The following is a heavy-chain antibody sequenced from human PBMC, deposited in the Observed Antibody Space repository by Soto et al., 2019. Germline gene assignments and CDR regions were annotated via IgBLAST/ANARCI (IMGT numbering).Heavy chain of an antibody. Sequence: QVQLVQSGAEVKKPGSSVKVSCKAPGGTFSSYAISWVRQAPGQGLEWMGGLIPIFGTAKYAQKFQGRVTITADESTSTGYMELSSLRSEDTAVYYCAGSQGGSSSLDIYYYYYYGMDVWCQGTTVTVSS. D-gene: IGHD2-15*01. CDR1: GGTFSSYA. CDR3: AGSQGGSSSLDIYYYYYYGMDV. V-gene: IGHV1-69*01. J-gene: IGHJ6*02. CDR2: LIPIFGTA.